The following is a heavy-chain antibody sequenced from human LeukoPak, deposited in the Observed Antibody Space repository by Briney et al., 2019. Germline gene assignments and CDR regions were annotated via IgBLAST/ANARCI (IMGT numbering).Heavy chain of an antibody. CDR1: GFTFSSYA. J-gene: IGHJ6*03. V-gene: IGHV3-23*01. CDR3: AKDLTMIPMDV. Sequence: PGGSLRLSCAASGFTFSSYAMSWVRQAPGKGLEWVSAISASGASTYYTDSAKGRFTISRDNSKNTLYLQMNSLRAEDTAVYYCAKDLTMIPMDVWGKGTTVTVSS. D-gene: IGHD3-22*01. CDR2: ISASGAST.